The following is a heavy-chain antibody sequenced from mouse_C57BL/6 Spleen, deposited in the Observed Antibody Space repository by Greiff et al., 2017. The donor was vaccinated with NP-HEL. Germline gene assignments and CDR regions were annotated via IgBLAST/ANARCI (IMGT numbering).Heavy chain of an antibody. CDR1: GFTFSSYA. Sequence: EVHLVESGEGLVKPGGSLKLSCAASGFTFSSYAMSWVRQTPEKRLEWVAYISSGGDYIYYADTVKGRFTISRDNARNTLYLQMSSLKSEDTAMYYCTREGIWAWFAYWGQGTLVTVSA. V-gene: IGHV5-9-1*02. J-gene: IGHJ3*01. CDR2: ISSGGDYI. D-gene: IGHD4-1*01. CDR3: TREGIWAWFAY.